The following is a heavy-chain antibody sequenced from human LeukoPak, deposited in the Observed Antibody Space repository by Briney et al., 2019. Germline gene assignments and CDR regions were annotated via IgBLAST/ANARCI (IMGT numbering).Heavy chain of an antibody. J-gene: IGHJ4*02. D-gene: IGHD3-22*01. CDR2: IRYDGSNK. V-gene: IGHV3-30*02. Sequence: GGSLRLSCAASGFTFSGNGMHWVRQAPGKGLEWVTFIRYDGSNKYYADSVKGRFTISRDNSKNTLNLHMNSLRAEDTAVYYCAKDPTHYRVWDYYETIGLSYWGQGTLVTVSS. CDR3: AKDPTHYRVWDYYETIGLSY. CDR1: GFTFSGNG.